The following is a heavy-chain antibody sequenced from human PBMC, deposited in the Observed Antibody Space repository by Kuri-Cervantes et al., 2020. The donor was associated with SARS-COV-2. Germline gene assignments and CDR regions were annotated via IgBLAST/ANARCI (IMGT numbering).Heavy chain of an antibody. CDR1: GFTFSNYA. V-gene: IGHV3-23*01. CDR2: ISGSGGST. D-gene: IGHD6-19*01. J-gene: IGHJ4*02. Sequence: GESLKISCAASGFTFSNYAMSWVRQAPGKGLEWVSAISGSGGSTYYADSVKGRFTISRDNSKNTLYLQMNSLRAEDTAVCYCAKQYSSGWWGDYWGQGTLVTVSS. CDR3: AKQYSSGWWGDY.